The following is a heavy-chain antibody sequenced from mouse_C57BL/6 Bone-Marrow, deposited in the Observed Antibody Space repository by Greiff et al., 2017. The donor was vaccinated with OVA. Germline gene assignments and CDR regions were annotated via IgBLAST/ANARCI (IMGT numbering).Heavy chain of an antibody. V-gene: IGHV1-26*01. Sequence: EVQLQQSGPELVKPGASVKISCKASGYTFTDYYMNWVKQSHGKSLEWIGDINPNNGGTSYNQKFKGKATLTVDKSYSTAYMELRSLTSDDSAVYYCAREDYYCSSPFDYWGQVTTLTVSS. J-gene: IGHJ2*01. CDR1: GYTFTDYY. CDR3: AREDYYCSSPFDY. D-gene: IGHD1-1*01. CDR2: INPNNGGT.